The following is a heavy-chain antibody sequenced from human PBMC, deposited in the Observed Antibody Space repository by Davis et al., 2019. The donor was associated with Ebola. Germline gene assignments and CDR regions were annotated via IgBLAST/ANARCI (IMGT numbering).Heavy chain of an antibody. CDR2: IYPGDSDT. V-gene: IGHV5-51*01. J-gene: IGHJ4*02. Sequence: GGSLRLSCKGSGYSFTNYWIGWVRQMPGKGLEWMGIIYPGDSDTRYSPSFQGQVTISADKSISTAYLQWSSLKASDTAMYYCARGTDGYNPGGYFDSWGRGTLVTVSS. CDR3: ARGTDGYNPGGYFDS. CDR1: GYSFTNYW. D-gene: IGHD5-24*01.